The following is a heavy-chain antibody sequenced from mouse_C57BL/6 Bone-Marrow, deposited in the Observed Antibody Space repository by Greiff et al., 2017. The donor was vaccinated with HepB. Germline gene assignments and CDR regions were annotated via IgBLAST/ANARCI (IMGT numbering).Heavy chain of an antibody. D-gene: IGHD2-4*01. J-gene: IGHJ1*03. CDR1: GYAFSSYW. Sequence: QVQLQQSGAELVKPGASVKISCKASGYAFSSYWMNWVKQRPGKGLEWIGQIYPGDGDTNYNGKFKGKATLTADKSSSTAYMQLSSLTSEDSAVYFCARSGDYDGDWYFDVWGTGTTVTVSS. CDR3: ARSGDYDGDWYFDV. V-gene: IGHV1-80*01. CDR2: IYPGDGDT.